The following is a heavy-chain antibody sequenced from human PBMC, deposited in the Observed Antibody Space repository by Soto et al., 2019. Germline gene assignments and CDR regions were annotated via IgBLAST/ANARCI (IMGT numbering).Heavy chain of an antibody. Sequence: GGSLRLSCAASGFPFDDSAMHWVRQAPGKGLEWVSGISWNSGSIGYADSVKGRFTISRDNAKNSLYLQMNSLRAEDTALYYCAKDSGSSGWYDAFDIWGQGTMVTVSS. D-gene: IGHD6-19*01. CDR1: GFPFDDSA. CDR3: AKDSGSSGWYDAFDI. J-gene: IGHJ3*02. V-gene: IGHV3-9*01. CDR2: ISWNSGSI.